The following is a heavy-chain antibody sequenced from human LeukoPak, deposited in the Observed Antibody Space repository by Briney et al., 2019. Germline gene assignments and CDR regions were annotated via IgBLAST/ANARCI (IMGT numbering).Heavy chain of an antibody. Sequence: GRSLRLSCAASGFTFSSYGMHWVRQAPGKGLSWVAVISYDGSNKYYADSLKRRFTISRDNSKNTLYLQMTSLRAEDTAVYYCAKDELPLAGDSYGQYWGQGTLVTVSS. J-gene: IGHJ4*02. CDR3: AKDELPLAGDSYGQY. CDR1: GFTFSSYG. V-gene: IGHV3-30*18. CDR2: ISYDGSNK. D-gene: IGHD5-18*01.